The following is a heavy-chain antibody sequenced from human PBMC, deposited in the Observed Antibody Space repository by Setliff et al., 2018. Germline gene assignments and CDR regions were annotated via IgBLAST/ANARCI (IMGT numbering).Heavy chain of an antibody. D-gene: IGHD3-10*01. J-gene: IGHJ5*01. CDR3: ARDGGTGDSGTYFNIGFDS. CDR2: IGSSTSTI. Sequence: GGSLRLSCAASGFTFSSYWMSWVCQAPGKGLEWVSYIGSSTSTIYYADSVKGRFTISRDNAKNSLHLQMNGLRADDTAVYYCARDGGTGDSGTYFNIGFDSWGQGTQVTVS. CDR1: GFTFSSYW. V-gene: IGHV3-48*01.